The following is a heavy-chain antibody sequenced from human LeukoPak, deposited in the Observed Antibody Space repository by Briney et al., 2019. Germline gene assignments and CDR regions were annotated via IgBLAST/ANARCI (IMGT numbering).Heavy chain of an antibody. CDR1: GFTFSSYA. V-gene: IGHV3-23*01. J-gene: IGHJ4*02. Sequence: GGYLRLSGVASGFTFSSYAMSWVRQAPGQGLEWVSAFSGSGGSTYYADSVKGRFTITRDNHKNTLYLQMNSLRAEDTAVYYCAKDLERGVIVVALDYWGQGTLVTVSS. D-gene: IGHD3-22*01. CDR2: FSGSGGST. CDR3: AKDLERGVIVVALDY.